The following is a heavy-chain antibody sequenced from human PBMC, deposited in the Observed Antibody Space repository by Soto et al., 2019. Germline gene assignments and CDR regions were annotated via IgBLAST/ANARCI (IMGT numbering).Heavy chain of an antibody. CDR2: INPSGGST. J-gene: IGHJ3*02. CDR3: ARVKKAAGPKDAFDI. CDR1: GYTFTSYY. D-gene: IGHD6-13*01. Sequence: GASVKVSCKASGYTFTSYYMHWVRQAPGQGLEWMGIINPSGGSTSYAQKFQGRVTMTRDTSTSTVYMELSSLRSEDTAVYYCARVKKAAGPKDAFDIWGQGTMVTVSS. V-gene: IGHV1-46*01.